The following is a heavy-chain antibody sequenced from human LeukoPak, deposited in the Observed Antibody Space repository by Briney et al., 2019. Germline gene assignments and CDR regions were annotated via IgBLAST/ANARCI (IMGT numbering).Heavy chain of an antibody. CDR2: IFNSGST. CDR1: GGSISSYY. CDR3: ATKLQRKGFDY. J-gene: IGHJ4*02. D-gene: IGHD3-10*01. V-gene: IGHV4-59*12. Sequence: ETLSLTCTVSGGSISSYYWSWIRQPPGKGLEWIGYIFNSGSTNYNPSLKSRVTISVDTSKNQFSLKLSSVTAADTAVYYCATKLQRKGFDYWGQGTLVTVSS.